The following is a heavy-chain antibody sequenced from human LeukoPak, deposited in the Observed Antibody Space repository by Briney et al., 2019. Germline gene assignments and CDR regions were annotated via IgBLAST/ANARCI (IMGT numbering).Heavy chain of an antibody. CDR1: GFTFSSYA. CDR3: ARNGGYSYGPPDY. CDR2: ISGSGGST. J-gene: IGHJ4*02. V-gene: IGHV3-23*01. Sequence: GGSLRLSCAASGFTFSSYAMSWVRQAPGRGLEWVSAISGSGGSTYYADSVKGRFTISRDNSKKTLYLQMNSLRAEDTAVYYCARNGGYSYGPPDYWGQGTLVTVSS. D-gene: IGHD5-18*01.